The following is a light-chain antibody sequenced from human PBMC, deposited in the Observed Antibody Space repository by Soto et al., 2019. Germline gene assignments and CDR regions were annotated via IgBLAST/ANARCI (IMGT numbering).Light chain of an antibody. CDR1: PSVGGT. Sequence: EIVMTQSPATLSVSPGERATLSCRSSPSVGGTLAWYQQRPVRAPRLLIYDASTSATDIPARFRGSGSGTEFTLTISSLQSEDFALYYGQQYTNWPLYTFGQGTKLEIK. V-gene: IGKV3-15*01. J-gene: IGKJ2*01. CDR2: DAS. CDR3: QQYTNWPLYT.